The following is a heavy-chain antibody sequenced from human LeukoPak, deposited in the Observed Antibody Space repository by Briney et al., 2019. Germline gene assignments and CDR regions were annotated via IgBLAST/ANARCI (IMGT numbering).Heavy chain of an antibody. CDR3: AREYSSSSGRSFDY. CDR2: ISGSGDTT. Sequence: PGGSLRLSCAASGFTFSNYDMSWVRQAPGKGLDWVSGISGSGDTTYYADSVKGRFTISRDSAKNSLYLQMNSLRAEDTAVYYCAREYSSSSGRSFDYWGQGTLVIVSS. V-gene: IGHV3-23*01. J-gene: IGHJ4*02. CDR1: GFTFSNYD. D-gene: IGHD6-6*01.